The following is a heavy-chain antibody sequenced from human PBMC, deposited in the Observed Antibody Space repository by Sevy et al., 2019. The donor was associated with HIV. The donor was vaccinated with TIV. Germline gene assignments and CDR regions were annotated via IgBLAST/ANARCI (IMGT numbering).Heavy chain of an antibody. Sequence: ASVKVSCKASGGTFSSYAISWVRQAPGQGLEWMGGIIPIFGTANYAQTFQGRVTITADESTSTAYMELSSLRSEDTAVYYCAREGLGYCSSTSCLYYYYGMDVWGQGTTVTVSS. CDR2: IIPIFGTA. CDR1: GGTFSSYA. D-gene: IGHD2-2*01. V-gene: IGHV1-69*13. J-gene: IGHJ6*02. CDR3: AREGLGYCSSTSCLYYYYGMDV.